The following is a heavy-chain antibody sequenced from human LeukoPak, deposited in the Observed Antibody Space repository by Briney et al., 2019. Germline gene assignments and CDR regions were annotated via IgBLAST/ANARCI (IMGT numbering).Heavy chain of an antibody. D-gene: IGHD2-21*01. CDR2: FDPEDGET. J-gene: IGHJ3*02. CDR1: GYTLTELS. Sequence: ASVKVSCKVSGYTLTELSVHWVRQAPGKGLEWMGGFDPEDGETIYAQKFQGRVTITTDESTSTAYMELSSLRSEDTAVYYCARVWHDAFDIWGQGTMVTVSS. CDR3: ARVWHDAFDI. V-gene: IGHV1-24*01.